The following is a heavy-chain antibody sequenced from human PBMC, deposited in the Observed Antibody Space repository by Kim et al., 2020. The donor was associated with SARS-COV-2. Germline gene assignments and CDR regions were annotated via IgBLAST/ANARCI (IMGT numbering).Heavy chain of an antibody. V-gene: IGHV7-4-1*02. D-gene: IGHD3-10*01. CDR3: ARDRGFIAPTGMDV. J-gene: IGHJ6*02. Sequence: AQGFTGRFVFSLDTSVSTAYLQISSLKAEDTAVYYCARDRGFIAPTGMDVWGQGTTVTVSS.